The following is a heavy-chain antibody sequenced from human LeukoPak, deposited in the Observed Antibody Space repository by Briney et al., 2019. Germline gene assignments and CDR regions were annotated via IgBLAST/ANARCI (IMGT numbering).Heavy chain of an antibody. V-gene: IGHV1-69*01. D-gene: IGHD5-24*01. CDR3: ARMGGWLQPNKALFDY. CDR1: GGTFSSYA. CDR2: IIPIFGTA. Sequence: ASVKVSCKASGGTFSSYAISWVRRGPGQGLEWMGGIIPIFGTANYAQKFQGRVTITADESTSTAYMELSSLRSEDTAVYYCARMGGWLQPNKALFDYWGQGTLVTVSS. J-gene: IGHJ4*02.